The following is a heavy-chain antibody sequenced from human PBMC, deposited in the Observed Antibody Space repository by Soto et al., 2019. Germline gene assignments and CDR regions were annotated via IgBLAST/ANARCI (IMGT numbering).Heavy chain of an antibody. J-gene: IGHJ5*02. CDR1: GYTFTSYG. D-gene: IGHD3-9*01. CDR3: AAFDPGPMGFDP. Sequence: SVKVSCKASGYTFTSYGISWVRQAPGQGLEWIGKIVVGSGNTNYAQKFQERVTITRDMSTSTAYMELSSLRSEDTAFYYCAAFDPGPMGFDPWGQGTLVTVSS. CDR2: IVVGSGNT. V-gene: IGHV1-58*02.